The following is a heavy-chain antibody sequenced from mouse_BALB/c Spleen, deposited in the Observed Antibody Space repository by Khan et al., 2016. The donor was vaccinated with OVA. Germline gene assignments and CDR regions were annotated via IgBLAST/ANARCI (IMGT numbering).Heavy chain of an antibody. CDR2: IWSDGNT. J-gene: IGHJ3*01. Sequence: VQLVESGPGLVAPSQSLSITCTVSGSSSTSYGVSWARQTPGKGLEWLGVIWSDGNTNYHSSLKSRLTITKDNSKSQVLLKLNSLQTDDTATYYCAIIFYGYDWFAYGGQGTLVTVSA. D-gene: IGHD2-2*01. V-gene: IGHV2-3*01. CDR3: AIIFYGYDWFAY. CDR1: GSSSTSYG.